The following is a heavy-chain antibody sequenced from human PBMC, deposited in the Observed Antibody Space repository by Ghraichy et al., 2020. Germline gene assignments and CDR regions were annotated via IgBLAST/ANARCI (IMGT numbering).Heavy chain of an antibody. CDR1: GFTFSSYV. CDR2: ISGSGGST. J-gene: IGHJ6*02. Sequence: GGSLRLSCAASGFTFSSYVLSWVRQAPGKGLEWVSGISGSGGSTYYPDSVKGRFTISRDNSKNTLYLQMNSLRVEDTAIYYCAKGIAAGTSAISDYYNGMDVWGQGTTVTVSS. V-gene: IGHV3-23*01. D-gene: IGHD6-13*01. CDR3: AKGIAAGTSAISDYYNGMDV.